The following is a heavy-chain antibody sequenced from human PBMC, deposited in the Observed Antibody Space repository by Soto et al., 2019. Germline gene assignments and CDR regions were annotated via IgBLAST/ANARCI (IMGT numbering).Heavy chain of an antibody. V-gene: IGHV3-48*01. Sequence: PGGELRLSCATSGFILSDCAMNWVRQAPGKGLEWVSYISSSSSVIDYADSVKGRFTVSRDTARNSLYLQMNSLRAEDTAAYYCARDLSWGSNWYYYMDVWGKGTPVTVS. D-gene: IGHD7-27*01. J-gene: IGHJ6*03. CDR3: ARDLSWGSNWYYYMDV. CDR1: GFILSDCA. CDR2: ISSSSSVI.